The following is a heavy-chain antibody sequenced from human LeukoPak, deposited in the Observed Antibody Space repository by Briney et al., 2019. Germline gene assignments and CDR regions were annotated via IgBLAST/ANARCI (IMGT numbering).Heavy chain of an antibody. V-gene: IGHV1-18*04. D-gene: IGHD5-18*01. CDR3: ARTIRGYSYGSPVDY. Sequence: ASVKVSCKASGYTFTSYGISWVRQAPGQGLEWMGWISAYNGNTNYAQKLQGRVTMTTVTSTSTAYMELRSLRSDDTAVYYCARTIRGYSYGSPVDYWGQGTLVTVSS. CDR1: GYTFTSYG. CDR2: ISAYNGNT. J-gene: IGHJ4*02.